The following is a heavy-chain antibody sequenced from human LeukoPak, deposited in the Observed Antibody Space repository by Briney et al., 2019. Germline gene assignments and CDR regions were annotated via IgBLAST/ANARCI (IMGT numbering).Heavy chain of an antibody. CDR3: ARVPQPRTTPRGLWFGESHPDYYYYYMDV. CDR2: MNPNSGNT. Sequence: GASVKVSCKASGYTFTSYDINWVRQATGQGLEWMGWMNPNSGNTGYAQKFQGRVTITRNTSISTAYMELRSLRSDDTAVYYCARVPQPRTTPRGLWFGESHPDYYYYYMDVWGKGTTVTISS. V-gene: IGHV1-8*03. J-gene: IGHJ6*03. CDR1: GYTFTSYD. D-gene: IGHD3-10*01.